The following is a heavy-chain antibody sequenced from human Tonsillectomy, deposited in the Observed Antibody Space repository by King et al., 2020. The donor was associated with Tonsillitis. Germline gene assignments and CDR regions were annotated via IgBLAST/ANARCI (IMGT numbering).Heavy chain of an antibody. Sequence: VQLVQSGAEVKKPGASVKVSCKVSGYTLIELSMHWVRQAPGKGLEWMGGFDPEDGETIYAQRFQGRVTMTEDTSTVTAYMDLSSLRSEDTAVYYCATGLPIIAVAGRTRIFDYWGQGTLVTVSS. CDR2: FDPEDGET. D-gene: IGHD6-19*01. V-gene: IGHV1-24*01. CDR1: GYTLIELS. CDR3: ATGLPIIAVAGRTRIFDY. J-gene: IGHJ4*02.